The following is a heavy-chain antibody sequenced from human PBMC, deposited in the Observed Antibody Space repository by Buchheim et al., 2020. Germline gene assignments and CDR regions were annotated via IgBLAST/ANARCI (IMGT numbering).Heavy chain of an antibody. D-gene: IGHD7-27*01. CDR3: AAQSTLGRTVADY. V-gene: IGHV4-34*01. J-gene: IGHJ4*02. Sequence: QVQLQESGAGLLKPSETLSLTCAVFGESFSAYYWSWIRQPPGKGLEWIGEINHSGSTNYNPSLKSRVTISVDTSKNQFSLKLTSLTAADTAVYYCAAQSTLGRTVADYWGQGTL. CDR2: INHSGST. CDR1: GESFSAYY.